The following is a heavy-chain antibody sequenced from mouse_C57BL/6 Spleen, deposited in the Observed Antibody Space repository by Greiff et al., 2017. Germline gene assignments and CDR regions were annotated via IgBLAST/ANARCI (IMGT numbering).Heavy chain of an antibody. Sequence: VQLQQSGPELVKPGASVKMSCKASGYTFTDYNMHWVKQSHGKSLEWIGYINPNNGGTSYNQKFKGKATLTVNKSSSTAYMELRSLTSEDSAVYYCASGGYYGSSYVDYWGQGTTLTVAS. CDR1: GYTFTDYN. CDR3: ASGGYYGSSYVDY. J-gene: IGHJ2*01. CDR2: INPNNGGT. D-gene: IGHD1-1*01. V-gene: IGHV1-22*01.